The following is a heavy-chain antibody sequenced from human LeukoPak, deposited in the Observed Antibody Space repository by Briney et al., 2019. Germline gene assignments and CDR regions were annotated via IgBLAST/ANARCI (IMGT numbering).Heavy chain of an antibody. CDR2: IHHSGGT. J-gene: IGHJ3*02. CDR3: ARHNGWAFDI. CDR1: GGSFSGW. V-gene: IGHV4-34*01. D-gene: IGHD2-15*01. Sequence: PSETLSLTCAVYGGSFSGWWSWIRQSPGKGLEWIGEIHHSGGTKYNPSLRNLDAISVDTSKRQISLKMTSVTAADTAIYYCARHNGWAFDIWGQGTVVTVSS.